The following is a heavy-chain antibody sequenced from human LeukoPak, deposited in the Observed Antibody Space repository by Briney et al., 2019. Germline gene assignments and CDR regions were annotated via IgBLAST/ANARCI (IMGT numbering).Heavy chain of an antibody. D-gene: IGHD2-15*01. J-gene: IGHJ4*02. V-gene: IGHV3-48*02. CDR3: ARGCSGGSCFGDFDY. CDR1: GFTFSSYG. CDR2: ISSRSSTI. Sequence: GGSLRLSCAASGFTFSSYGMNWVRQAPGKGLEWISYISSRSSTIYYADSVKGRFTISRDNAKNSLFLQMNSLRDEDTAVYYCARGCSGGSCFGDFDYWGQGTLVTVSS.